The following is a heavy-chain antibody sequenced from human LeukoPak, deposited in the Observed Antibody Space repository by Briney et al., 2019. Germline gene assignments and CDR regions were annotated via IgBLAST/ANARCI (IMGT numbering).Heavy chain of an antibody. V-gene: IGHV1-24*01. D-gene: IGHD5-18*01. Sequence: ASVKVSCMVSGSSLSELSLYWVRQAPGKGLEWMGGFDVIDSETFYAQKLQGRVTMTEDSSTDTAYMELRSLTSDDTALYYCAAGRPYSLLDYWGQGTLVTVSS. J-gene: IGHJ4*02. CDR3: AAGRPYSLLDY. CDR2: FDVIDSET. CDR1: GSSLSELS.